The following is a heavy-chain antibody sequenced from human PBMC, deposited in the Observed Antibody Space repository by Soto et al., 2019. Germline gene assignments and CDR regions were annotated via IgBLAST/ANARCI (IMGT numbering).Heavy chain of an antibody. CDR2: FYSDSGI. CDR1: GFSVSSNY. V-gene: IGHV3-53*01. Sequence: PGGSLRLSCAASGFSVSSNYMSWVRQAPGKGLEWESVFYSDSGIYYADSVKGRFTISRDNSKNTQYHQMNSLRAEDTAENYCERGPNYYDYWGQGILVTVSS. CDR3: ERGPNYYDY. D-gene: IGHD2-8*01. J-gene: IGHJ4*02.